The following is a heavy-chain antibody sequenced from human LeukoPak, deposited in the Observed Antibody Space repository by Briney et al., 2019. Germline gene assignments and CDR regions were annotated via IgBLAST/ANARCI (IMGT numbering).Heavy chain of an antibody. Sequence: SETLSLTCAVYGGSFSGYYWSWIRQPRGKGLEWIGEINHRGSTNYNPSLKSRVTISVDTSKNQFSLKLSSVTAADTAVYYCASLYSNPSSYWGQGTLVTVSS. CDR1: GGSFSGYY. CDR2: INHRGST. CDR3: ASLYSNPSSY. J-gene: IGHJ4*02. D-gene: IGHD4-11*01. V-gene: IGHV4-34*01.